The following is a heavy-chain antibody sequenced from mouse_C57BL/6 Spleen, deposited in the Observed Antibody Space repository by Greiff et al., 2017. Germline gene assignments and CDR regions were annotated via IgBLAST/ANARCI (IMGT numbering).Heavy chain of an antibody. CDR1: GYTFTDSY. V-gene: IGHV1-26*01. Sequence: VQLQQSGPELVKPGASVKISCKASGYTFTDSYMNWVKQSHGKSLEWIGDINPNNGGTSYNQKFKGKATLTVDKSSSTAYMELRSLTSADSAVYYCARGDYDVGYYFDYWGQGTTLTVSS. CDR2: INPNNGGT. J-gene: IGHJ2*01. CDR3: ARGDYDVGYYFDY. D-gene: IGHD2-4*01.